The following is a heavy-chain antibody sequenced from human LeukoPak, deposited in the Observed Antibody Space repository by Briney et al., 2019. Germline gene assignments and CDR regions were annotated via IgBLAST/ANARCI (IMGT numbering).Heavy chain of an antibody. Sequence: PSETLSLTCTVSGGSISSGSYYWSWIRQPAGKGLEWIGRISASGNTNYKPSLKSRVTISLDRSKNQFSLKLSSVTAADTAVYYCARAREQWLETDSFDYWGQGTLVTVSS. J-gene: IGHJ4*02. CDR1: GGSISSGSYY. D-gene: IGHD6-19*01. CDR3: ARAREQWLETDSFDY. CDR2: ISASGNT. V-gene: IGHV4-61*02.